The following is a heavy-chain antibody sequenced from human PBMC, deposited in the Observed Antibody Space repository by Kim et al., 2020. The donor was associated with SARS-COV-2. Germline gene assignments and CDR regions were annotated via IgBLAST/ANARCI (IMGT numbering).Heavy chain of an antibody. D-gene: IGHD6-19*01. CDR3: ARVAGHGSFDI. CDR1: GFTFSSYT. V-gene: IGHV3-21*01. Sequence: GGSLRLSCAASGFTFSSYTINWVRQAPGKGLEWVLYISSSSTYKYYADSVKGRFTISRDNAKNSLYLQMNSLKAEDTAVYYCARVAGHGSFDIWGQGTMITVSS. J-gene: IGHJ3*02. CDR2: ISSSSTYK.